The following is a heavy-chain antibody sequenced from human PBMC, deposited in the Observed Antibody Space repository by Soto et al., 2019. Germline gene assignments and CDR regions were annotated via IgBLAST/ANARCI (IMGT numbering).Heavy chain of an antibody. CDR3: ARGVLLWFGESKIKKYGMDV. J-gene: IGHJ6*02. V-gene: IGHV4-34*01. Sequence: SETLSLTCAVYGGSFSGYYWSWIRQPPGKGLEWIGEINHSGSTNYNPSLKSRVTISVDTSKNQFSLKLSSVTAADTAVYYCARGVLLWFGESKIKKYGMDVWGQGTTVTVSS. CDR1: GGSFSGYY. CDR2: INHSGST. D-gene: IGHD3-10*01.